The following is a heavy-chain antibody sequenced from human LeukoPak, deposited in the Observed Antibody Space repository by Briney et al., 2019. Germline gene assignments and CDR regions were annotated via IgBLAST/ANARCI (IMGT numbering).Heavy chain of an antibody. CDR1: GGSFSGYY. CDR3: ARYTYYYDSSGYPNWYFDL. J-gene: IGHJ2*01. Sequence: SETLSLTCAVYGGSFSGYYWSWIRQPAGKGLEWIGRIYTSGSTNYNPSLKSRVTMSVDTSKNQFSLKLSSVTAADTAVYYCARYTYYYDSSGYPNWYFDLWGRGTLVTVSS. CDR2: IYTSGST. D-gene: IGHD3-22*01. V-gene: IGHV4-59*10.